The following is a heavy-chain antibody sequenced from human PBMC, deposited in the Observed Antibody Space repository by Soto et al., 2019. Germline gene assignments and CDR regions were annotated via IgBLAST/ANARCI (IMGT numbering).Heavy chain of an antibody. CDR1: GGSFSGYH. V-gene: IGHV4-34*01. CDR3: ARRGSSGYYG. D-gene: IGHD3-22*01. Sequence: SETLSLTCAVYGGSFSGYHWSWIRQPPGKGLEWIGEINHSGSTNYNPSLKSRVTISVDTSKNQFSLKLSSVTAADTAVYYCARRGSSGYYGWGQGTLVTVSS. CDR2: INHSGST. J-gene: IGHJ4*02.